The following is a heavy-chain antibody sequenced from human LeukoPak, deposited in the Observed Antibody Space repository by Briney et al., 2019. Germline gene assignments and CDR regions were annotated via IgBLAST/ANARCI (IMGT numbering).Heavy chain of an antibody. V-gene: IGHV4-59*02. CDR3: ATRKLGNDY. J-gene: IGHJ4*02. Sequence: SETLSLTCTVSGGSVSNYYWSWIRQSPGKGLEWIGYIYFTETSYNPSLKSRVTISADTSKNQFSLKLYSVTAADTAVYYCATRKLGNDYWGQGTLVTVSS. CDR2: IYFTET. D-gene: IGHD7-27*01. CDR1: GGSVSNYY.